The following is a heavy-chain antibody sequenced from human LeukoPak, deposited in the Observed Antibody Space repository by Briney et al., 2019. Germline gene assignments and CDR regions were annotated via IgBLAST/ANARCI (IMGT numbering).Heavy chain of an antibody. CDR3: ARGGSRSSSWFDP. CDR1: GFTFSSYS. Sequence: PGGSLRLSCAASGFTFSSYSMNWVRQAPGKGLEWVSCISSSSSYIYYADSVKGRFTISRDNAKNSLYLQMNSLRAEDTAVYYCARGGSRSSSWFDPWGQGTLVTVSS. CDR2: ISSSSSYI. D-gene: IGHD6-6*01. V-gene: IGHV3-21*01. J-gene: IGHJ5*02.